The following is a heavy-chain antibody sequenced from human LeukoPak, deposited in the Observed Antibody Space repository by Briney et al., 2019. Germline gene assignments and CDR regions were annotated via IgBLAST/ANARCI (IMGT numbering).Heavy chain of an antibody. V-gene: IGHV5-51*01. J-gene: IGHJ4*02. D-gene: IGHD4-17*01. Sequence: GESLKISCKGSGYSFTSYWIGWVRQMPGKGLEWMGIIYPGDSYTNYSPSFQGHVTISADKSISTAYLQWSSLKASDTAMYYCAARARDYGDFDFDYWGQGTLVTVSS. CDR3: AARARDYGDFDFDY. CDR2: IYPGDSYT. CDR1: GYSFTSYW.